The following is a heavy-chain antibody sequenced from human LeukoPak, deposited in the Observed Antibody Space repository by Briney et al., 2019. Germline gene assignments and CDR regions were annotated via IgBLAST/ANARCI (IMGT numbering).Heavy chain of an antibody. CDR3: AREEMALTLYYFDY. CDR1: GGSFSGYY. D-gene: IGHD5-24*01. V-gene: IGHV4-34*01. Sequence: SETLSLTCAVYGGSFSGYYWSWIRQPPGKGLEWIGEINHSGSTNYNPSLKSRVTISADTSKNQFSLKLSSVTAADTAVYYCAREEMALTLYYFDYWGQGTLVTVSS. J-gene: IGHJ4*02. CDR2: INHSGST.